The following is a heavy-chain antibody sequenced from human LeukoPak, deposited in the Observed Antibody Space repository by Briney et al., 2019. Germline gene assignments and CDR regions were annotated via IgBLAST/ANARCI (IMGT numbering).Heavy chain of an antibody. CDR3: ARDNNGWAWDY. V-gene: IGHV1-46*01. D-gene: IGHD6-19*01. J-gene: IGHJ4*02. CDR1: GYTFTRHS. Sequence: ASVKVSCKTSGYTFTRHSMHWVRLAPGQGLEWMGIINPNGGRTTYAQKIQGRVTMTRDMSTGTMYMEMSSLRSEDTAVYYCARDNNGWAWDYWGQGTLVTVPS. CDR2: INPNGGRT.